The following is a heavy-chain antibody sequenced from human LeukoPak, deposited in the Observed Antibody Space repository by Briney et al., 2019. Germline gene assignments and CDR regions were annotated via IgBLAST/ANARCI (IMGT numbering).Heavy chain of an antibody. J-gene: IGHJ1*01. CDR1: GYTFTSYA. D-gene: IGHD3-10*01. V-gene: IGHV1-3*01. CDR3: ARDQGITMVRGVIIHEYFQH. Sequence: ASVKVSCKASGYTFTSYAMHWVRQAPGQRLEWMGWINAGDGNTKYSQKFQGRVTITRDTSASTAYMELSSLRSEDTAVYYCARDQGITMVRGVIIHEYFQHWGQGTLVTVSS. CDR2: INAGDGNT.